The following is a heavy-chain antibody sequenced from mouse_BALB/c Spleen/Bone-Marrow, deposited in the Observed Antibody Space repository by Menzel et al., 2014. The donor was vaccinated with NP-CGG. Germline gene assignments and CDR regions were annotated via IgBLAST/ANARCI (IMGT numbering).Heavy chain of an antibody. V-gene: IGHV1-4*01. J-gene: IGHJ4*01. CDR1: GYTFTTYT. CDR3: AKRDIYYGYDGNAMDY. D-gene: IGHD2-2*01. CDR2: INPSSGYT. Sequence: QVQLKESGAELARPGASVKMSCKASGYTFTTYTMHWVKQRPGQGLEWIGYINPSSGYTNYNQKFKDKATLTADKSSSTAYMQLCSLTSEDSAVYFCAKRDIYYGYDGNAMDYWGQGTSVTVSS.